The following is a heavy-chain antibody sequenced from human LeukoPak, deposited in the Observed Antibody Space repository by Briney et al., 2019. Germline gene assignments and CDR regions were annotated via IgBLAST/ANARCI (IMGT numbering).Heavy chain of an antibody. CDR1: GGSISSSSYY. D-gene: IGHD3-22*01. V-gene: IGHV4-39*07. J-gene: IGHJ5*02. Sequence: SETLSLTCTVSGGSISSSSYYWGWIRQPPGKGLEWIGSIYYSGSTYYNPSLKSRVTTSVDTSKNQFSLKLSSVTAADTAVYYCARVVMYYYDSSGYNTGSPWGQGTLVTVSS. CDR2: IYYSGST. CDR3: ARVVMYYYDSSGYNTGSP.